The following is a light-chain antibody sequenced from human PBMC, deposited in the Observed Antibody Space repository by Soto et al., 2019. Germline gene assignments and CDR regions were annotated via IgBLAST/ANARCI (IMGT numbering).Light chain of an antibody. CDR2: EVS. CDR3: SSYTSINTVM. CDR1: SSDVGGYNY. Sequence: QSALTQPASVSGSPGQSITISCTGSSSDVGGYNYVSWYQQHPGKAPKLVICEVSNRPSGVSNRFSGSKSGNTASLTNSGLQAEDEADYYCSSYTSINTVMFCGGTKLTVL. V-gene: IGLV2-14*01. J-gene: IGLJ3*02.